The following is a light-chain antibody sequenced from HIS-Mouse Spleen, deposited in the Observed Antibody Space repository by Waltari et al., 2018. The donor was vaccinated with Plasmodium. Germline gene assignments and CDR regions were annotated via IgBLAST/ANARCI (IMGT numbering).Light chain of an antibody. J-gene: IGKJ1*01. Sequence: DIQMTQSPSSLSASVGDRLTITCRASQSIRSDLNWYQQKPGKAPNVLIYAASSWQSWVPSRFSGSGSGTDFTLTISSLQPEDFATYNCQQSYSTWTFGQGTKVEIK. CDR2: AAS. CDR1: QSIRSD. V-gene: IGKV1-39*01. CDR3: QQSYSTWT.